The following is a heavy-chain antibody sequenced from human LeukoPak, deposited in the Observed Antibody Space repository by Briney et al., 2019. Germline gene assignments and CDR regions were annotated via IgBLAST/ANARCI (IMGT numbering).Heavy chain of an antibody. CDR3: ARGPRPTYYDFWSGYYTGEYFDY. J-gene: IGHJ4*02. Sequence: SVKVSCKASGGTFSSYAISWVRQAPGQGLEWMGGIIPTFGTANYAQKFQGRVTITADESTSTAYMELSSLRSEDTAVYYCARGPRPTYYDFWSGYYTGEYFDYWGQGTLVTVSS. D-gene: IGHD3-3*01. CDR2: IIPTFGTA. V-gene: IGHV1-69*01. CDR1: GGTFSSYA.